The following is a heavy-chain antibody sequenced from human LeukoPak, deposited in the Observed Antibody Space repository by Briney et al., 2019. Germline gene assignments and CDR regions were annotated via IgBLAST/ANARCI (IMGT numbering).Heavy chain of an antibody. J-gene: IGHJ4*02. CDR3: ARHRSGWLQSSFDY. CDR2: IYYSGGT. V-gene: IGHV4-39*01. Sequence: SETLSLTCTVSGGSISSSSYYWGWIRQPPGKGLEWIGSIYYSGGTSYNPSLKSRVTISVDTSKNQFSLKLSSVTAADTAVYYCARHRSGWLQSSFDYWGQGTLVTVSS. D-gene: IGHD5-24*01. CDR1: GGSISSSSYY.